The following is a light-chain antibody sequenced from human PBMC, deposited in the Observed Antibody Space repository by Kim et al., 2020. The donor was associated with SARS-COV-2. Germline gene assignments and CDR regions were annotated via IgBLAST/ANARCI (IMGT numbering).Light chain of an antibody. V-gene: IGLV2-14*03. CDR2: DVS. J-gene: IGLJ3*02. CDR1: SSDVGAYNF. Sequence: GQSITIFCTGTSSDVGAYNFVSWYQQHPGKAPKLVIYDVSNRPSGVSNRFSGSRSGNTASLTISGLQAEDEADYYCCSYTSSDNRVFGGGTQLTVL. CDR3: CSYTSSDNRV.